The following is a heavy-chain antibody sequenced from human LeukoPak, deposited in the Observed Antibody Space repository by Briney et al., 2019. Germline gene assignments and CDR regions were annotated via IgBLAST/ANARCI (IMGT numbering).Heavy chain of an antibody. CDR1: GGSISSYY. J-gene: IGHJ4*02. D-gene: IGHD6-6*01. CDR3: ARVDPDSSSTLEVFDY. Sequence: PSETLSLTCTVSGGSISSYYWGWIRQPPGKGLEWIGSIYYSGSTNYNPSLKSRVTISVDTSKNQFSLKLSSVTAADTAVYYCARVDPDSSSTLEVFDYWGQGTLVTVSS. V-gene: IGHV4-59*01. CDR2: IYYSGST.